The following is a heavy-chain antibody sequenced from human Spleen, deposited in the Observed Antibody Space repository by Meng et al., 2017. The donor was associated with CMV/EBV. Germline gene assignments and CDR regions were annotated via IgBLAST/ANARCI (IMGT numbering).Heavy chain of an antibody. CDR1: GYTFTDYY. D-gene: IGHD6-13*01. Sequence: ASVKVSCKGSGYTFTDYYIHWVRQAPGQGLEWMGWISPISGGTFYAQKFQGRVTMTRDTSISTAYMDLSSLRSDDTALYYCARGPFSSSWYSLDYWGQGTLVTVSS. CDR2: ISPISGGT. CDR3: ARGPFSSSWYSLDY. J-gene: IGHJ4*02. V-gene: IGHV1-2*02.